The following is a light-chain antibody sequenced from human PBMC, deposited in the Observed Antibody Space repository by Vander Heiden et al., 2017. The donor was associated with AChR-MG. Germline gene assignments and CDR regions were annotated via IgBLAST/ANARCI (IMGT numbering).Light chain of an antibody. Sequence: SALTQPPSASGFPGPSVTISCTGTRGDVGVYNYVSWYQQHPGKAPRLMIYEVSKRPSGVPDRFSGSKSGNTASLTVSGLQAEDEADYYCSSYAGSNNLKFGGGTRLTVL. J-gene: IGLJ2*01. CDR2: EVS. CDR1: RGDVGVYNY. V-gene: IGLV2-8*01. CDR3: SSYAGSNNLK.